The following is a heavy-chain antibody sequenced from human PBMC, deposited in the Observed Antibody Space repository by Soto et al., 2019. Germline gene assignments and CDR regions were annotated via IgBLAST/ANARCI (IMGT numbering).Heavy chain of an antibody. CDR1: GASISSGDYF. CDR3: AREKGYISGPKNFDY. Sequence: SETLSLTCAVSGASISSGDYFWSWIRQSPGKGLQWIGYIYDSGSSYYNPSLKSRVTMSVDTSKNQFSLKLSSVTAADTAVYYCAREKGYISGPKNFDYWGQGTLVTVSS. D-gene: IGHD5-12*01. CDR2: IYDSGSS. J-gene: IGHJ4*02. V-gene: IGHV4-30-4*01.